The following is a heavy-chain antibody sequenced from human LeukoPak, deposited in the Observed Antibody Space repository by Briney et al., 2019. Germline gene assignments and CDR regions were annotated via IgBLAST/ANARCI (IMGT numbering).Heavy chain of an antibody. J-gene: IGHJ4*02. CDR3: ARPSSTTVTFDY. V-gene: IGHV3-11*04. CDR2: ISSSGSTI. CDR1: GFTFSDYY. D-gene: IGHD4-17*01. Sequence: GGSLRLSCAASGFTFSDYYMSWIRQAPGKGLEWVSYISSSGSTIYYADSVKGRFTISRDNAENSLYLQMNSLRAEDTAVYYCARPSSTTVTFDYWGQGTLVTVSS.